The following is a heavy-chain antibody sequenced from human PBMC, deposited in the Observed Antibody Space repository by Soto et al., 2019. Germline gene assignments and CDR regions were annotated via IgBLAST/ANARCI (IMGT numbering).Heavy chain of an antibody. Sequence: EVQLVESGGGLVQPGRSLRLSCAASGFTFDDYAMHWVRRVPGKGLEWVSSISWNSNIIGYADSVKGRFTISRDTAKNSLYLQMNSLRPDDTALYYCAKGGPDGFCSGGRCYFDYWGQGTLGTVSS. J-gene: IGHJ4*02. CDR2: ISWNSNII. D-gene: IGHD2-15*01. CDR1: GFTFDDYA. CDR3: AKGGPDGFCSGGRCYFDY. V-gene: IGHV3-9*01.